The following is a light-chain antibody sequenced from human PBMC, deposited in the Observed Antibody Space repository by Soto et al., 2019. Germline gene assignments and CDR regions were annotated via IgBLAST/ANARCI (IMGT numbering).Light chain of an antibody. V-gene: IGLV2-8*01. Sequence: QSALTQPPSASGSPGQSVTISCTGTGSDVGGYNYVSWYQQRPGKAPKLMIYEVSKRPSGVPDRFSGSKSANTASLTVSGLQSEDEADYYCSAYAGSNNLVFGGGTKLTVL. CDR1: GSDVGGYNY. CDR2: EVS. J-gene: IGLJ2*01. CDR3: SAYAGSNNLV.